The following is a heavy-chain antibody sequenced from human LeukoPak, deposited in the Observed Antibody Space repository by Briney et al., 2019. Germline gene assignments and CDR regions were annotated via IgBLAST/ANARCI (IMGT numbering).Heavy chain of an antibody. Sequence: PGRSLRLSCAASGFTFSSYGMHWVRQAPGKGLEWVAVISYDGSNKYYADSVKGRFTISGDNSKNTLYLQMNSLRAEDTAVYYCASDSGSYSRWGQGTLVTVSS. D-gene: IGHD1-26*01. J-gene: IGHJ4*02. CDR3: ASDSGSYSR. CDR1: GFTFSSYG. CDR2: ISYDGSNK. V-gene: IGHV3-30*03.